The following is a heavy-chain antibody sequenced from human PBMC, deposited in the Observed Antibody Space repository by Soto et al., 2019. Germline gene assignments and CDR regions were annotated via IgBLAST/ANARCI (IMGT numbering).Heavy chain of an antibody. J-gene: IGHJ6*02. D-gene: IGHD6-25*01. Sequence: QVQLVQSGVEVREPGASVKVSCKAVRYIFTNYGVSWVRQAPGQGLEWMGWITTYNGNTEYAQKFQGRVTMTTDASTSTAYMELGSLRADDTAIYYWARALSGYGRDVWGQGTTVTVSS. CDR3: ARALSGYGRDV. CDR1: RYIFTNYG. V-gene: IGHV1-18*01. CDR2: ITTYNGNT.